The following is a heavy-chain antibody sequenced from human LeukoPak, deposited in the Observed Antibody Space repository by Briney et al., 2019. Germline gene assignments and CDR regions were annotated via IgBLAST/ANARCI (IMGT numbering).Heavy chain of an antibody. CDR3: ASGEWIVGFFQH. V-gene: IGHV4-59*01. CDR1: GGSISSYY. J-gene: IGHJ1*01. D-gene: IGHD2-15*01. CDR2: IYYSGST. Sequence: PSETLSLTCTVSGGSISSYYWSWIRQPPGKGLEWIGYIYYSGSTTYNPSLKSRVTISVDTSKNQFFLKLSSVTAADTAVYYCASGEWIVGFFQHWGRGTLVTVSS.